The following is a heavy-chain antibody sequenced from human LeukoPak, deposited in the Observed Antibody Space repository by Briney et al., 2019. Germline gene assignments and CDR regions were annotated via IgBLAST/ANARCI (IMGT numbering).Heavy chain of an antibody. D-gene: IGHD5-18*01. CDR2: INPNSGGT. J-gene: IGHJ5*02. CDR3: AREGERGYSYGSTGWFDP. CDR1: GYTFTGYY. Sequence: ASVKVSCKASGYTFTGYYMHWVRQAPGQGLEWMGWINPNSGGTNYAQKFQGRVTMTRDTSISTAYMELSRLRSDDTAVYYCAREGERGYSYGSTGWFDPWGQGTLVPVSS. V-gene: IGHV1-2*02.